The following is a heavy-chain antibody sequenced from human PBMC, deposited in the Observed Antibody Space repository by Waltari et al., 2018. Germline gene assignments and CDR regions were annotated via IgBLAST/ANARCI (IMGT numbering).Heavy chain of an antibody. Sequence: QVEESGGGVVQPGGSLRPSCVASGYPFNHYGMHWVRQAPGKGLEWLAVISSDGSGKYYADSVKGRFTMSRDNSKNMVYLQMNSLRPEDTATYYCVRDGLGAGSTRVDVWGQGTTVTVSS. CDR3: VRDGLGAGSTRVDV. D-gene: IGHD3-10*01. J-gene: IGHJ6*02. V-gene: IGHV3-30*03. CDR2: ISSDGSGK. CDR1: GYPFNHYG.